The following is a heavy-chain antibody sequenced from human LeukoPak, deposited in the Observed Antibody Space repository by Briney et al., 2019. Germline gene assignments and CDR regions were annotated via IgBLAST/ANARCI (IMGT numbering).Heavy chain of an antibody. D-gene: IGHD3-10*01. Sequence: GGSLRLSCAASGFTFSSYWMYWVRQAPGKGLVCVSRINSDGSSTSYADSVKGRFTISRDNAKNMVYLQMNGLRAEDTAIYYCARAITYFYGSVTYDWFDPWGEGTLVTVSS. CDR3: ARAITYFYGSVTYDWFDP. CDR1: GFTFSSYW. J-gene: IGHJ5*02. V-gene: IGHV3-74*01. CDR2: INSDGSST.